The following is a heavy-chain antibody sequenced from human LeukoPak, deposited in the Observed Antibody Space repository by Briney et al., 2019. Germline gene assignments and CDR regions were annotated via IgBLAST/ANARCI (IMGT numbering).Heavy chain of an antibody. D-gene: IGHD2-2*01. Sequence: PSQTLSLTCTVSGDSISSGSYYWNWIRQPAGKGLEWIGRIYYSGSTYYNPSLKSRVTISVDTSKNQFSLKLSSVTAADTAVYYCARHVIAFLHLSSTSQDPGDFDYWGQGTLVTVSS. CDR3: ARHVIAFLHLSSTSQDPGDFDY. J-gene: IGHJ4*02. V-gene: IGHV4-61*02. CDR2: IYYSGST. CDR1: GDSISSGSYY.